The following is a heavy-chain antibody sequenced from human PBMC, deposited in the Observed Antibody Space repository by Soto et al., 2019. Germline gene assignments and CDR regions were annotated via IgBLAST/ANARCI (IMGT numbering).Heavy chain of an antibody. CDR3: ARVDRGYSSGWQASYYFDY. J-gene: IGHJ4*02. Sequence: SETLSLTCTVSGGSISSSSYYWGWIRQPPGKGLEWIGSIYYSGSTYSNPSLKSRVTISVDTSKNQFSLKLSSVTAADTAVYYCARVDRGYSSGWQASYYFDYWGQGTLVTVSS. CDR2: IYYSGST. D-gene: IGHD6-19*01. V-gene: IGHV4-39*01. CDR1: GGSISSSSYY.